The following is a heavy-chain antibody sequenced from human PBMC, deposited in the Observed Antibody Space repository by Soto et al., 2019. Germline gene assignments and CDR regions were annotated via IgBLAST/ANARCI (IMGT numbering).Heavy chain of an antibody. Sequence: SVKGSCKASGGTFSSYAISWGRQAPGQGLEWMGGIIPIFGTANYAQKFQGRVTITADESTSTAYMELSSLRSEDTAVYYCARGTASGSWFDPWGQGTLVTVSS. CDR1: GGTFSSYA. CDR3: ARGTASGSWFDP. D-gene: IGHD3-10*01. V-gene: IGHV1-69*13. CDR2: IIPIFGTA. J-gene: IGHJ5*02.